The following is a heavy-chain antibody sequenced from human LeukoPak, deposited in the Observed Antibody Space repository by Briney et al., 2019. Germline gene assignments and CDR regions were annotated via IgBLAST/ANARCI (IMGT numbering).Heavy chain of an antibody. J-gene: IGHJ4*02. CDR3: AREVRDYVWGSYRHFDY. Sequence: GGSLRLSCAASGFTFSSYWMSWVRQAPGKGLEWVANIKQDGSEKYYVDSVKGRFTISRDNAKNSLYLQMNSLTAEDTAVYYCAREVRDYVWGSYRHFDYWGQGTLVTVSS. D-gene: IGHD3-16*02. CDR2: IKQDGSEK. CDR1: GFTFSSYW. V-gene: IGHV3-7*01.